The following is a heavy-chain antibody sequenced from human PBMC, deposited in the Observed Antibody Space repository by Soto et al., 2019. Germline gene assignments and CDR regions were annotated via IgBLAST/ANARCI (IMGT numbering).Heavy chain of an antibody. D-gene: IGHD1-1*01. J-gene: IGHJ6*02. CDR2: ISFDGSNK. V-gene: IGHV3-30-3*01. CDR3: ARQQQPQAGDYYYFGMNV. Sequence: GGSLRLSCAASEFTFTNYALHWVRQAPGKGLEWVAAISFDGSNKFYADSVKGRFTISIDNSKNTLYLQMTSLTPEDTAVYYFARQQQPQAGDYYYFGMNVWGQGTTFTVS. CDR1: EFTFTNYA.